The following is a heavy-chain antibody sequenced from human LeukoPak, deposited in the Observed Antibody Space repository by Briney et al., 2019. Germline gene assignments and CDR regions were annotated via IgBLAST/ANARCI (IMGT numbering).Heavy chain of an antibody. Sequence: GGSLRLSCTASGFAFDEHGMSWVRQVPGKGLEWVSGINWSGGSTGYADPLRGRFTIPRDNAKNSLYLQMDRLRAEHTTLYYCARAPITSPFYFDYWGQGTLVTVSS. J-gene: IGHJ4*02. CDR2: INWSGGST. CDR1: GFAFDEHG. V-gene: IGHV3-20*04. CDR3: ARAPITSPFYFDY. D-gene: IGHD2-2*01.